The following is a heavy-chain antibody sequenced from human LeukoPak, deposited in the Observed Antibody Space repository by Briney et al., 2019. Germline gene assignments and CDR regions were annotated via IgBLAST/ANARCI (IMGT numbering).Heavy chain of an antibody. Sequence: PSETLSLTCTVSGGSISSYYWSWIRQPPGKGLGGSGDIYYSGSTNYNPSLRRRVTISVETSKNQLSLTLRSVTAADTAVYYCGRDRQYYGSGSYSGGFDCWGQGTLVTVSS. CDR3: GRDRQYYGSGSYSGGFDC. V-gene: IGHV4-59*01. D-gene: IGHD3-10*01. CDR2: IYYSGST. J-gene: IGHJ4*02. CDR1: GGSISSYY.